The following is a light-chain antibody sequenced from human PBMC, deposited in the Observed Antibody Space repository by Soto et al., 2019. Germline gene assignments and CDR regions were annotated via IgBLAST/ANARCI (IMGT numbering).Light chain of an antibody. CDR3: QVWDSSRAPPYVV. CDR1: KVGTKS. CDR2: YDD. Sequence: SYELTQPPSVSVAPGETATITCGGNKVGTKSVHWYQQKSGQAPVLVIYYDDDRPSGIPERFSGTNSGNTATLTISRVEAGDGAVYFCQVWDSSRAPPYVVFGGGTKLPVL. J-gene: IGLJ2*01. V-gene: IGLV3-21*04.